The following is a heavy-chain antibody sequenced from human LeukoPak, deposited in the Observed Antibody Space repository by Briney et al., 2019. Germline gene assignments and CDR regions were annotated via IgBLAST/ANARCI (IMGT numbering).Heavy chain of an antibody. CDR3: TRVDMGAADY. CDR1: GFSFKTYE. CDR2: ISSSSVTI. Sequence: GGSPRLSCAASGFSFKTYEMSWVRQAPGKGLEWVSYISSSSVTIYYADSVRGRFTVSRDNAKDSLHLHLDSLRVEDTAVYYCTRVDMGAADYWGQGTLVTVSS. J-gene: IGHJ4*02. D-gene: IGHD1-26*01. V-gene: IGHV3-48*03.